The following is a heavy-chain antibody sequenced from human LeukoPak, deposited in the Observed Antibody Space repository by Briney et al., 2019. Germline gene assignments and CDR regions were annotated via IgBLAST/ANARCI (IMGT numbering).Heavy chain of an antibody. Sequence: PSQTLSLTCTVSGGSISSGSYYWSRIRQPAGKGLEWIGRIYTSGSTNYNPSLKSRVTISVDTSKNQFSLKLSSVTAADTAVYYCARALITMVRGVEYYFDYWGQGTLVTVSS. CDR3: ARALITMVRGVEYYFDY. CDR2: IYTSGST. J-gene: IGHJ4*02. CDR1: GGSISSGSYY. D-gene: IGHD3-10*01. V-gene: IGHV4-61*02.